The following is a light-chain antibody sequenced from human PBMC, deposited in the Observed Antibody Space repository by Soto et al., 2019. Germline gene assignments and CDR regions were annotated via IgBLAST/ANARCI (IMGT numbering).Light chain of an antibody. CDR3: QHYVTYPLT. CDR2: GAS. Sequence: VLTQSPGTLSLSPGERATLSCRASQSVNNNFLAWYQQKPGQAPRLLIYGASSRATGIPDRFSGSGSGTDFTLTINSLDPEDFSVYYCQHYVTYPLTFGGGTKVEIK. V-gene: IGKV3-20*01. J-gene: IGKJ4*01. CDR1: QSVNNNF.